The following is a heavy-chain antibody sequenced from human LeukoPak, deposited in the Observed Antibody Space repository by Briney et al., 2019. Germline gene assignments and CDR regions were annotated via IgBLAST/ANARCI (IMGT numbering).Heavy chain of an antibody. CDR2: ISGSGGST. D-gene: IGHD6-13*01. Sequence: EGSLRLSCAASGFTFSSYAMSWVRQAPGKGPEWVSAISGSGGSTYYADSVKGRFTISRDNSKNTLYLQMNSLRAEDTAVYYCANSPIAAADYWGQGTLVTVSS. CDR1: GFTFSSYA. J-gene: IGHJ4*02. CDR3: ANSPIAAADY. V-gene: IGHV3-23*01.